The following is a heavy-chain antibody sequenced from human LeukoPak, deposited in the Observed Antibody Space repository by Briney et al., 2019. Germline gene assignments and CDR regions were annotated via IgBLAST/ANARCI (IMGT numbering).Heavy chain of an antibody. CDR3: TINARGYSYSWGLDY. J-gene: IGHJ4*02. CDR1: GITFGDYP. CDR2: IRSKAYGERT. D-gene: IGHD5-18*01. V-gene: IGHV3-49*04. Sequence: GGSLRLSCTVSGITFGDYPMSWVRQAPGKGLEWVTFIRSKAYGERTEYAASVKGRFTISRDDSKSIAYLQMNSLKTEDTANYYCTINARGYSYSWGLDYWGQGTLVTVSS.